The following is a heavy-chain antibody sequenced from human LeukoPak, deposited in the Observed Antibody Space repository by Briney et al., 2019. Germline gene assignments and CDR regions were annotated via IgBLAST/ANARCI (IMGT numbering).Heavy chain of an antibody. V-gene: IGHV3-21*01. Sequence: GGSLRLSCAASGFTFSSYSMNWVRQAPGKGLEWVSSISSSSSYIYYADSVKGQFTISRDNAKNSLYLQMNSLRAEDTAVYYCARKSVSSVSRYFDYWGQGTLVTVSS. D-gene: IGHD3-10*01. CDR3: ARKSVSSVSRYFDY. CDR2: ISSSSSYI. CDR1: GFTFSSYS. J-gene: IGHJ4*02.